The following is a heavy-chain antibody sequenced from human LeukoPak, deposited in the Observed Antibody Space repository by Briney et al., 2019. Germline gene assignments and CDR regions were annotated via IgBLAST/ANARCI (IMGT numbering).Heavy chain of an antibody. J-gene: IGHJ4*02. CDR1: GFTFSFSG. Sequence: GRSLRLSCAASGFTFSFSGMYWVRQAPGKGLEWVAFISDDGSRKYYADSVKGRFTISRDNSKNMLFLQMNSLRTEDTAVYYCAKDRSTTWSFDYWGQGTLVIVSS. D-gene: IGHD6-13*01. CDR3: AKDRSTTWSFDY. CDR2: ISDDGSRK. V-gene: IGHV3-30*18.